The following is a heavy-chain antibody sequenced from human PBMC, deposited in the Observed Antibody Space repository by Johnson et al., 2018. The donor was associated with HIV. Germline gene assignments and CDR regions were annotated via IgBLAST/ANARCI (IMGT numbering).Heavy chain of an antibody. CDR1: GFTFSSYG. D-gene: IGHD6-13*01. J-gene: IGHJ3*02. CDR2: IWYAGSNK. Sequence: QVQLVESGGGVVQPGRSLRLSCAASGFTFSSYGMHWVRQAPGTGLEWVAVIWYAGSNKYYADSVKGRFTISRDNSKNSLYLQMNSLRAEDTSVYYCARGQLDNAFDIWGQGTMVTVFS. V-gene: IGHV3-33*01. CDR3: ARGQLDNAFDI.